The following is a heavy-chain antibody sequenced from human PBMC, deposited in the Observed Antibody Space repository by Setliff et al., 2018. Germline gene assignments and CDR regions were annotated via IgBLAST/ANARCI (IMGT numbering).Heavy chain of an antibody. CDR1: GGTFSSYA. V-gene: IGHV1-69*10. D-gene: IGHD3-10*01. CDR3: ARDFMVRGVIITAGNAFDI. J-gene: IGHJ3*02. CDR2: IIPILGIA. Sequence: SVKVSCKASGGTFSSYAISWVRQAPGQGLEWMGGIIPILGIANYAQKFQGRVTITADESTSTAYMELSSLRSEGTAVYYCARDFMVRGVIITAGNAFDIWGQGTMVTVSS.